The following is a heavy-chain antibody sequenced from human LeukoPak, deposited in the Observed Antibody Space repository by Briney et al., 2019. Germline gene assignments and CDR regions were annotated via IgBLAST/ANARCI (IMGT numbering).Heavy chain of an antibody. V-gene: IGHV1-8*02. D-gene: IGHD6-13*01. J-gene: IGHJ5*02. CDR1: GYTFTGYY. Sequence: GASVKVSCKASGYTFTGYYMHWVRQAPGQGLEWMGWMNPNSGNTGYAQKFQGRVTMTRNTSISTAYMELSSLRSEDTAVYYCARGSSSSSNWFDPWGQGTLVTVSS. CDR2: MNPNSGNT. CDR3: ARGSSSSSNWFDP.